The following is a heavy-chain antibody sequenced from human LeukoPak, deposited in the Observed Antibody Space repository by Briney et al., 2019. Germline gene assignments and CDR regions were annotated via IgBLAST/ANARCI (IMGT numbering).Heavy chain of an antibody. V-gene: IGHV1-18*01. CDR3: ARGYYYDSSGYYQDY. Sequence: ASVKVSCKASGYTFTSYGISWVRQALRQELAWMEWISAYNGNTKYAQKLQGRVNMTTDTSTSTAYIELRSLRSDDTAVYYCARGYYYDSSGYYQDYWGQGTLVTVS. J-gene: IGHJ4*02. CDR2: ISAYNGNT. CDR1: GYTFTSYG. D-gene: IGHD3-22*01.